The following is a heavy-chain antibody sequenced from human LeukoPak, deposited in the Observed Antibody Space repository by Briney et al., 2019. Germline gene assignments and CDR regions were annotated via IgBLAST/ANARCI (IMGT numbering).Heavy chain of an antibody. CDR3: ARAEVYYDILTGYSSHDAFDI. CDR2: IIPILGIA. V-gene: IGHV1-69*04. D-gene: IGHD3-9*01. CDR1: GYTFTSYG. Sequence: ASVNVSCKSSGYTFTSYGISWVRQAPGQGLEWMGRIIPILGIANYAQKFQGRVTITADKSTSTAYMELSSLRSEDTAVYYCARAEVYYDILTGYSSHDAFDIWGQGTMVTVSS. J-gene: IGHJ3*02.